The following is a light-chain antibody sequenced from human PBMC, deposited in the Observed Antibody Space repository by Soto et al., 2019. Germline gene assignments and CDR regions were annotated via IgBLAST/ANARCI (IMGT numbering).Light chain of an antibody. Sequence: QAVLTQSPSASASLGASVKLTCTLSSEHRTYAIAWHQQQPGKGPRYLMKLNSDGSHSKGDGIPDRFSGSSSGAERYLSISSLQSEDEAAYYCQTWVTGMVFGGGTKLTVL. J-gene: IGLJ2*01. CDR2: LNSDGSH. CDR3: QTWVTGMV. CDR1: SEHRTYA. V-gene: IGLV4-69*01.